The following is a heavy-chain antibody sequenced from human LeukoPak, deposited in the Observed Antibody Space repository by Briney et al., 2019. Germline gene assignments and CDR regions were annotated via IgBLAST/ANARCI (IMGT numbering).Heavy chain of an antibody. CDR2: ISNTGSVI. V-gene: IGHV3-48*04. D-gene: IGHD2-2*01. CDR3: ARARSEGVPAGILHDS. CDR1: GSTFSSHT. J-gene: IGHJ4*02. Sequence: GGSLRLSCAASGSTFSSHTMNWVRQAPGKGLEWISYISNTGSVIYYADSVKGRFTISRDNAKNSLYLQMNSLRAEDTAVYYCARARSEGVPAGILHDSWGQGTLVIVSS.